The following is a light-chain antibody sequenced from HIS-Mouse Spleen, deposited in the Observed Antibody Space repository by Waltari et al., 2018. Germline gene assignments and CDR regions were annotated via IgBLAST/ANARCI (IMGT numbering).Light chain of an antibody. Sequence: QSALTQPRSVSGSPGPSVTISCTGTSSDVGGYNYVSWYQQHPGKAPKLMIYDVSKRPSGVPDRFSGSKSGSTASLTISGLQAEDEADYYCCSYAGSYGVVFGGGTKLTVL. CDR1: SSDVGGYNY. CDR2: DVS. J-gene: IGLJ2*01. CDR3: CSYAGSYGVV. V-gene: IGLV2-11*01.